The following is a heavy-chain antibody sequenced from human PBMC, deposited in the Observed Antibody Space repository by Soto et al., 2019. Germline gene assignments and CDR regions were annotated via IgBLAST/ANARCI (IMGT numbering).Heavy chain of an antibody. J-gene: IGHJ4*02. Sequence: EVQLVESGGGLVQPGGSLRLSCAASGFTVSSNYMSWVRQAPGKGLEWVSVIYTDGSTYYADSVKGRFTISRHNSKNTLYLQMNSLRAEDTAVYYCASGGYSYGDDYWGQGTLVTVSS. CDR1: GFTVSSNY. CDR2: IYTDGST. D-gene: IGHD5-18*01. CDR3: ASGGYSYGDDY. V-gene: IGHV3-53*04.